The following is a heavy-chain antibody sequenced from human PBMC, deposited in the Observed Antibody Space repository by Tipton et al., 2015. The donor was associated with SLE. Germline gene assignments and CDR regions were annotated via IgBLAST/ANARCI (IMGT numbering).Heavy chain of an antibody. D-gene: IGHD6-19*01. CDR2: IYYRGST. V-gene: IGHV4-61*01. CDR1: GGSVSSGSYN. Sequence: LRLSCTVSGGSVSSGSYNWNWIRQPPGKGLEWIGDIYYRGSTNYNPSLKSRVTISVDTSKNQFSLKLSSVTVADTAVYYCARGLREQWLVPPTLGYWGQGTLVTVSS. J-gene: IGHJ4*02. CDR3: ARGLREQWLVPPTLGY.